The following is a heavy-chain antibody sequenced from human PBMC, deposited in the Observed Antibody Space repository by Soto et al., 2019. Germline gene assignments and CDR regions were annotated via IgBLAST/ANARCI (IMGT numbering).Heavy chain of an antibody. V-gene: IGHV4-31*03. D-gene: IGHD1-1*01. CDR3: ARDGTENENYYYCYMDV. CDR2: IYYSGST. Sequence: PSETLSLTCTVSGGSISSGGYYWSWIRQHPGKGLEWIGYIYYSGSTYYNPSLKSRVTISVDTSKNQFSLKLSSVTAADTAVYYCARDGTENENYYYCYMDVWGKGTTVTVSS. CDR1: GGSISSGGYY. J-gene: IGHJ6*03.